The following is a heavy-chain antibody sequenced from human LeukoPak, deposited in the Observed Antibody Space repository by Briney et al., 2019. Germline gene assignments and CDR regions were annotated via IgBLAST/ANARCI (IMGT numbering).Heavy chain of an antibody. D-gene: IGHD4-23*01. CDR1: GFTFSSYW. CDR3: ARAFDYGGNSYYYYYGMDV. Sequence: GGSLRLSCAASGFTFSSYWMSWVRQAPGKGLEWVANIRPDGSEKYYVDSVKGRFTISRDNAKNSLYLQMNSLRAEDTAVYYCARAFDYGGNSYYYYYGMDVWGQGTTVTVS. V-gene: IGHV3-7*05. CDR2: IRPDGSEK. J-gene: IGHJ6*02.